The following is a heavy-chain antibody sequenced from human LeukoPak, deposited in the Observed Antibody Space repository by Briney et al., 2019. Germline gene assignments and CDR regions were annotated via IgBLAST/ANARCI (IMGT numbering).Heavy chain of an antibody. D-gene: IGHD2-2*02. V-gene: IGHV4-34*01. J-gene: IGHJ4*02. CDR2: INHSGST. CDR3: ARGRVVPAAIKGCYFDY. Sequence: SETLSLTCGVYGGSLSGYYWSWIRQAPGKGLEWIGEINHSGSTNYNPSLKSRVTISVDTSKNQFSLKLSSVTAADTAVYYCARGRVVPAAIKGCYFDYWGQGTLVTVSS. CDR1: GGSLSGYY.